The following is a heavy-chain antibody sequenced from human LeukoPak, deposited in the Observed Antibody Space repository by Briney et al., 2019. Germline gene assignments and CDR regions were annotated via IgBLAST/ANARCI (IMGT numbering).Heavy chain of an antibody. J-gene: IGHJ4*02. CDR2: IYYSGST. CDR3: ARGGCSGGSCYYPY. Sequence: SETLSLTCTVSGGSVSSGSYYWSWIRQPPGKGLEWIGYIYYSGSTNYNPSLKSRVTISVDTSKNQFSLKLSSVTAADTAVYYCARGGCSGGSCYYPYWGQGTLVTVSS. V-gene: IGHV4-61*01. CDR1: GGSVSSGSYY. D-gene: IGHD2-15*01.